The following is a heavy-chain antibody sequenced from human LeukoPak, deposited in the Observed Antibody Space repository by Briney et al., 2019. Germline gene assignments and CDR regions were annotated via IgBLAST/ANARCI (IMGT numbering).Heavy chain of an antibody. CDR2: IIPILGIA. Sequence: ASVNVSCKASGGTFSSYAISWVRQAPGQGLEWMGRIIPILGIANYAQKFQGRVTITADKSTSTAYMELSSLRSEDTAVYYCARSVMTTVTGWFDPWGQGTLVTVSS. CDR3: ARSVMTTVTGWFDP. CDR1: GGTFSSYA. V-gene: IGHV1-69*04. D-gene: IGHD4-17*01. J-gene: IGHJ5*02.